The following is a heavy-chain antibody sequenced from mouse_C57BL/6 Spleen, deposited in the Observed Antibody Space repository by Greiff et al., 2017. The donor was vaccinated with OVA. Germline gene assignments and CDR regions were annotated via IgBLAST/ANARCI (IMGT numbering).Heavy chain of an antibody. V-gene: IGHV2-2*01. CDR1: GFSLTSYG. CDR2: IWSGGST. J-gene: IGHJ4*01. CDR3: ARNQLGGYAMDY. Sequence: QVQLQQSGPGLVQPSQSLSITCTVSGFSLTSYGVHWVRQSPGKGLEWLGVIWSGGSTDYNAAFISSLGISKDNSKSQVFFKMNSLQADDTAIYYCARNQLGGYAMDYWGQGTSVTVSS. D-gene: IGHD4-1*02.